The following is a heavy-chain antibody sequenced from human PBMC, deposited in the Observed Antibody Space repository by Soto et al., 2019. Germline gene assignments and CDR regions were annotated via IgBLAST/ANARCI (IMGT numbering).Heavy chain of an antibody. CDR1: GFTFYNYA. CDR2: ISGGGDGT. Sequence: EVQLLESGGGLVRPGGSLRLSCAASGFTFYNYAMNWVRQAPGKGLEWVSTISGGGDGTYYADSVKGRFTSSRDTYRKTVYLPMNSRRAEDTAVYYCAKKGLGSLATYCTTGDCDYAFDVWGQGTLVTVSS. V-gene: IGHV3-23*01. J-gene: IGHJ3*01. D-gene: IGHD2-8*01. CDR3: AKKGLGSLATYCTTGDCDYAFDV.